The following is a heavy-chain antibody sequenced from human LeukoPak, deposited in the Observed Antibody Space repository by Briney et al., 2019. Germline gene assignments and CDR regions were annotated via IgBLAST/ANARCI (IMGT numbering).Heavy chain of an antibody. Sequence: QPGGSLRLSCAASGFTFSSYEMNWVRQAPGKGLEWVSYISSSGSTIYYADSVKGRFTISRDNAKNLLYLQMNSLRTEDTAVYYCARVTLYGESALDYWGQGTLVTVSS. CDR3: ARVTLYGESALDY. V-gene: IGHV3-48*03. CDR1: GFTFSSYE. D-gene: IGHD4-17*01. J-gene: IGHJ4*02. CDR2: ISSSGSTI.